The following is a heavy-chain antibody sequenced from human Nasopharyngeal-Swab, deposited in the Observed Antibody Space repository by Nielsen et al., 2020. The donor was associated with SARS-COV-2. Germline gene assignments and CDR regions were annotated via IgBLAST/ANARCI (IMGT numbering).Heavy chain of an antibody. V-gene: IGHV4-34*01. CDR1: GGSFSGYY. Sequence: PETLSLTCAVYGGSFSGYYWSWIRQPPRKGLEWIGEINHSGSTNYNPSLKSRVTISVDTSKNQFSLKLSSVTAADTAVYYCARVGGDGYYYYGMDVWGQGTTVTVSS. J-gene: IGHJ6*02. D-gene: IGHD4-17*01. CDR2: INHSGST. CDR3: ARVGGDGYYYYGMDV.